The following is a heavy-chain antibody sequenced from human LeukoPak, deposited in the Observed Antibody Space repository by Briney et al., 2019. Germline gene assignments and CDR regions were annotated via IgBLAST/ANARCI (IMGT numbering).Heavy chain of an antibody. CDR2: IYTSGST. CDR1: GGSISSGSYY. J-gene: IGHJ4*02. CDR3: ARLPRSRRYFDY. V-gene: IGHV4-61*02. Sequence: SETLSLTCTVSGGSISSGSYYWSWIRQPAGKGLEWIGRIYTSGSTNYNPSLKSRVTMSVDTSKNQFSLKLSSVTAADTAVYYCARLPRSRRYFDYWGQGTLVTVSS.